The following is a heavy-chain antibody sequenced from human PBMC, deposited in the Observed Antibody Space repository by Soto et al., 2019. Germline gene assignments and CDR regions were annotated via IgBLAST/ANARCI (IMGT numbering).Heavy chain of an antibody. V-gene: IGHV1-69*01. Sequence: QVQLVQSGAEVQKPGSSVKVSCNASGGTFSSYDISWVRQAPGQGLEWMGGIIPIFGTANYAQKFQGRVTISADESTSTDYMELSSLRSEDTAVYYCANGARPTPIGAFDIWGQGTMVTVSS. CDR3: ANGARPTPIGAFDI. CDR1: GGTFSSYD. J-gene: IGHJ3*02. D-gene: IGHD2-15*01. CDR2: IIPIFGTA.